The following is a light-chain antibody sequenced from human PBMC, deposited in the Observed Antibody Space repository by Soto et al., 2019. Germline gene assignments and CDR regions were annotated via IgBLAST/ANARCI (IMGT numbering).Light chain of an antibody. V-gene: IGLV2-14*01. CDR2: EVS. CDR3: SSYTSRTTLYV. Sequence: QSALTQPASASGSPGQSITISCTGTSSDVGAYNYVSWYQQHPGNAPKLMIFEVSNRPSGASNRFSGSKSGNTASLTISGLQAEDEADYYCSSYTSRTTLYVFGTGTQLTVL. CDR1: SSDVGAYNY. J-gene: IGLJ1*01.